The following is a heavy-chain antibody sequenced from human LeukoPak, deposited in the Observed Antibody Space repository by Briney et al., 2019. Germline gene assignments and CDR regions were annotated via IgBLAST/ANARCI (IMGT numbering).Heavy chain of an antibody. CDR1: GFTFSSYG. CDR2: IWFDGSKK. CDR3: ARDRGYDTVPDY. Sequence: GGSLRLSCAASGFTFSSYGMHWVRQAPGKGLEWVAIIWFDGSKKYYADSVKGRFTISRDNSKNTVYLQMNRLRAEDTAIYYCARDRGYDTVPDYWGQGTLVTVSS. D-gene: IGHD6-13*01. J-gene: IGHJ4*02. V-gene: IGHV3-33*01.